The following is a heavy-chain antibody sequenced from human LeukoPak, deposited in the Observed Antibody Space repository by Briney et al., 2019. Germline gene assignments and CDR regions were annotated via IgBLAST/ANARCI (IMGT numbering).Heavy chain of an antibody. V-gene: IGHV3-53*01. CDR1: GFTVSSNY. D-gene: IGHD6-13*01. CDR2: IYSGGST. Sequence: GGSLRLSCAASGFTVSSNYMSWVRQAPGKGLEWVSVIYSGGSTYYADSVKGRFTISRDNSKNTLYLQMNSLRAEDTAVYYCARDIAAAGYFDYWGEGTLVTVSS. CDR3: ARDIAAAGYFDY. J-gene: IGHJ4*02.